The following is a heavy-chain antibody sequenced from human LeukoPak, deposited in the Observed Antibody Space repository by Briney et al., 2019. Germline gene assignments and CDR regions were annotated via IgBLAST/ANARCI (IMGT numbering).Heavy chain of an antibody. D-gene: IGHD6-13*01. Sequence: ASVKVSCKASGYTFTSYAMHWVRQAPGQRPEWMGWINAGNGNTKYSQKFQGRVTITRDTSASTAYMELSSLRSEDTAVYYCARVASSSWYFYWGQGTLVTVSS. CDR1: GYTFTSYA. CDR2: INAGNGNT. J-gene: IGHJ4*02. CDR3: ARVASSSWYFY. V-gene: IGHV1-3*01.